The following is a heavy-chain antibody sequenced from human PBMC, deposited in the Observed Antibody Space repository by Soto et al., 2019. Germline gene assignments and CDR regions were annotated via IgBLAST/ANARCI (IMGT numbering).Heavy chain of an antibody. CDR2: INPTGGST. V-gene: IGHV1-46*04. CDR3: ARHLAAGDF. J-gene: IGHJ4*02. Sequence: QVQLVQSGAEVKKPGASVKVSCKASGYTFINYYIHCVRQAPGHGLEWMAIINPTGGSTNYAQKLQGRLTLSMDTSTSTVYMKLSSLTSEDTAMYYCARHLAAGDFWGQGTLVTVSP. CDR1: GYTFINYY. D-gene: IGHD2-21*01.